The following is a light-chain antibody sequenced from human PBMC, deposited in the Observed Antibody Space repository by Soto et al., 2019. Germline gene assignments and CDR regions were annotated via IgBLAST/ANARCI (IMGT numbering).Light chain of an antibody. Sequence: EIVMTRSPPTLSVSPGERATLSCRASQSVGSKLAWYQQRPGQAPRLLIYDASNRATGIPARFSGSGSGTEFSLTISSLQSEDFAVYSCQQYGDWPGAFGGGTKVDIK. CDR2: DAS. CDR1: QSVGSK. V-gene: IGKV3D-15*01. CDR3: QQYGDWPGA. J-gene: IGKJ4*01.